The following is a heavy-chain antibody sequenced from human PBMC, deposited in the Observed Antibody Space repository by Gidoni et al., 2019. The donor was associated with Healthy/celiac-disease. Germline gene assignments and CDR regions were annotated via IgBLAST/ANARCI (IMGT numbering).Heavy chain of an antibody. V-gene: IGHV3-21*01. J-gene: IGHJ3*02. D-gene: IGHD3-3*01. CDR1: GFTFSSYS. CDR2: ISSSSSYI. CDR3: ARDPVDFWSGYYPDDAFDI. Sequence: EVQLVESGGGLVKPGGSLRLSCAASGFTFSSYSMNWVRQAPGKGLEWVSSISSSSSYIYYADSVKGRFTISRDNAKNSLYLQMNSLRAEDTAVYYCARDPVDFWSGYYPDDAFDIWGQGTMVTVSS.